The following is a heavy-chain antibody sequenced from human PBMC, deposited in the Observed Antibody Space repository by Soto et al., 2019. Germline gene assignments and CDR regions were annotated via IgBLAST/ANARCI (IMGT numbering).Heavy chain of an antibody. CDR3: ARALNDYYDSSGYFDY. CDR1: GGTFSSYA. CDR2: IIPIFGTA. Sequence: ASVKVSCKASGGTFSSYAISWVRQAPGQGLEWMGGIIPIFGTANYAQKFQGRVTITADESTSTAYMELSSLRSEDTAVYYCARALNDYYDSSGYFDYWGQGTLVTVSS. V-gene: IGHV1-69*13. D-gene: IGHD3-22*01. J-gene: IGHJ4*02.